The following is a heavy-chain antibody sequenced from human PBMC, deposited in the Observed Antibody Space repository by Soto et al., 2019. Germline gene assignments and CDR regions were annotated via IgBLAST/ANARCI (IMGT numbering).Heavy chain of an antibody. D-gene: IGHD1-26*01. CDR2: INHSGRT. CDR3: ARGGGRRNSGSYN. Sequence: SETLSLTCAVYGGSFSGYYWSWIRQPPGKGLEWIGEINHSGRTNYNPSLKSRVTISVDTSKNQYSLKLSSVTAADTAVYYCARGGGRRNSGSYNWGQGTLVTVSS. V-gene: IGHV4-34*01. J-gene: IGHJ4*02. CDR1: GGSFSGYY.